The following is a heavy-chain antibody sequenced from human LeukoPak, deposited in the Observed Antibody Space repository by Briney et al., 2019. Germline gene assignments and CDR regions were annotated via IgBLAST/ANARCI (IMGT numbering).Heavy chain of an antibody. CDR1: GYSISNGYY. CDR3: ARHLRIRGVIIRLPYFDY. D-gene: IGHD3-10*01. CDR2: IYHSGST. Sequence: SETLSLTCAVSGYSISNGYYWGWIRQPPGKGLEWIGSIYHSGSTYYNPSLKSRVTISVDTSKNQFSLKLSSVTAADTAVYYCARHLRIRGVIIRLPYFDYWGQGTLVTVSS. V-gene: IGHV4-38-2*01. J-gene: IGHJ4*02.